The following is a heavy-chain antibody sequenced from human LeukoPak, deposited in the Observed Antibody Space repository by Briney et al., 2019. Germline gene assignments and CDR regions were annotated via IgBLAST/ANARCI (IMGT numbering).Heavy chain of an antibody. CDR1: GFTLSSYA. D-gene: IGHD3-10*01. J-gene: IGHJ4*02. CDR2: ISGSGGST. Sequence: GGSLRLSCAASGFTLSSYAMSWVRQAPGKGLEWVSAISGSGGSTYYADSVKGRFTISRDNSKNTLYLQMNSLRAEDTAVYYCAKDRLWFGELLYSETLFDYWGQGTLVTVSS. CDR3: AKDRLWFGELLYSETLFDY. V-gene: IGHV3-23*01.